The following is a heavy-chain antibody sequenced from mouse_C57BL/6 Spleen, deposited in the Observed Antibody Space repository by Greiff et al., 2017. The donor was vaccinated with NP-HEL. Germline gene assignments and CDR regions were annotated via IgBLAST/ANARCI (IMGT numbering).Heavy chain of an antibody. CDR3: ARVYGSTSFDY. CDR1: GYAFSSYW. V-gene: IGHV1-80*01. J-gene: IGHJ2*01. Sequence: VQLVESGAELVKPGASVKISCKASGYAFSSYWMNWVKQRPGKGLEWIGQIYPGDGDTNYNGKFKGKATLTADKSSSTAYMQLSSLTSEDSAVYFCARVYGSTSFDYWGQGTTLTVSS. CDR2: IYPGDGDT. D-gene: IGHD1-1*01.